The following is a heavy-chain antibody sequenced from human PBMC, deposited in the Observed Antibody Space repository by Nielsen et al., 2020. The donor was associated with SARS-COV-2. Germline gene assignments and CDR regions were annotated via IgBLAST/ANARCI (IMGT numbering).Heavy chain of an antibody. CDR2: ISTSGST. CDR3: ARAPDIVLLPTAIPI. CDR1: GGSISSASYY. D-gene: IGHD2-2*01. V-gene: IGHV4-61*02. Sequence: SETLSLTCTVSGGSISSASYYYSWIRQPAGEGLGWIGRISTSGSTNYNPSLKSRITISVDTSKNQFSLRLKFVTAADTAVYYCARAPDIVLLPTAIPIWGQGTMVPVSS. J-gene: IGHJ3*02.